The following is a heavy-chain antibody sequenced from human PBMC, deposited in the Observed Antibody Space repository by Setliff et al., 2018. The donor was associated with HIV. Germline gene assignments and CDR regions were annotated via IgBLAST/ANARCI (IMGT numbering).Heavy chain of an antibody. V-gene: IGHV1-69*13. J-gene: IGHJ4*02. CDR2: IIPLFGTT. CDR3: ATVFYYDSESFSLDY. CDR1: GGTFNNYA. D-gene: IGHD3-10*01. Sequence: SVKVSCKASGGTFNNYAISWVRQAPGQRLEWVGGIIPLFGTTNYALKFQGRVTMTANESTNTAHMELSSLRSADTAMYYCATVFYYDSESFSLDYWGQGMLVTVSS.